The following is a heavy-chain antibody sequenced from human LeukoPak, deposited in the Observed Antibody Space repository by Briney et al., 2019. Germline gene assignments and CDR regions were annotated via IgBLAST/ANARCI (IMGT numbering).Heavy chain of an antibody. CDR2: IYSGGST. V-gene: IGHV3-53*01. CDR1: GFTVSSNY. Sequence: GGSLRLSCAASGFTVSSNYMSWVRQAPGKGLEWVSVIYSGGSTYYADSVKGRFTISRDNSKNTLYLQMNSLRAEDTAVYYCARDFGQLAQEYNWFDPWGQGTLVTVSS. CDR3: ARDFGQLAQEYNWFDP. J-gene: IGHJ5*02. D-gene: IGHD6-6*01.